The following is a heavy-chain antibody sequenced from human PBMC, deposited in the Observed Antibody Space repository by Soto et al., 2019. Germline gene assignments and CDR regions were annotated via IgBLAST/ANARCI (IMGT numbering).Heavy chain of an antibody. J-gene: IGHJ4*02. CDR3: ASHRVLRSGNNYTPFDY. V-gene: IGHV4-30-4*01. CDR1: VGSISRGDYY. Sequence: QVQLQESGPGLVKSSQTLSLTCTVSVGSISRGDYYWSWIRQPPGKGLEWIGYIYYSGSTYYNPSLRSRVSISVDTSKNQLSLKLTSVTAADTAVYYCASHRVLRSGNNYTPFDYWGQGALVSVSS. CDR2: IYYSGST. D-gene: IGHD3-10*01.